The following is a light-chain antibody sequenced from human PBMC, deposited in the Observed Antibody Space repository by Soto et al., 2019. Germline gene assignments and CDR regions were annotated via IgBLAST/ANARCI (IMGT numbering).Light chain of an antibody. CDR1: QNIADF. CDR2: AAS. J-gene: IGKJ1*01. Sequence: DMPVTQSPSSLSASVGDRVTITCRTSQNIADFLNWYQQKSGKAPKLLIYAASRLQTGVPSRFSGSGSGTDFTLTISSLQPEDFATYYCQQTYRSPRTFGLGTKVEIK. CDR3: QQTYRSPRT. V-gene: IGKV1-39*01.